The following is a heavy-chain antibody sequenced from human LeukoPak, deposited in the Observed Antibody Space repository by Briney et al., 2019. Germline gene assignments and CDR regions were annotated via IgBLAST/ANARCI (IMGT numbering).Heavy chain of an antibody. CDR3: AGDRWRGAPDYFDC. V-gene: IGHV3-30*03. D-gene: IGHD1-26*01. J-gene: IGHJ4*02. Sequence: PGTSLRLSCAASGFSLTHDAIHWVRQAPGKGLEWVAVASKDTVTKFYRDSVKGRFTVSTDSSKNTVYLQMTGLRSEDTAVYYCAGDRWRGAPDYFDCWGQGAPVTVSS. CDR1: GFSLTHDA. CDR2: ASKDTVTK.